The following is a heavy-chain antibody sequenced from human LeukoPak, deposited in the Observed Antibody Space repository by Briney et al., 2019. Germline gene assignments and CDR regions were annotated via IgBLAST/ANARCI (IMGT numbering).Heavy chain of an antibody. CDR3: ARELFGSGSCPDY. CDR1: GFTFSSYA. V-gene: IGHV3-33*01. J-gene: IGHJ4*02. D-gene: IGHD3-10*01. CDR2: VWHDGSNR. Sequence: QTGGSLRLSCTAPGFTFSSYAIHWIRQAPAKGLEWVALVWHDGSNRYYADSVKGRFTISRDNSKNTVYLQMNSLRAEDTAVYYCARELFGSGSCPDYWGQGTLVTVSS.